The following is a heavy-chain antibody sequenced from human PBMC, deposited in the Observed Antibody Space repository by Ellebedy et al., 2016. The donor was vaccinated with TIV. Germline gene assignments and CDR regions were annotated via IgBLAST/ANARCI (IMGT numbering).Heavy chain of an antibody. J-gene: IGHJ6*02. Sequence: PGGSLRLSCAVSGFTFSSCGMHWVRQAPGKGLEWVAVISYDGSNKYYADSVKGRFTISRDNSKNTLYLQMNSLRAEDTAVYYCAKDRGARQYYYYGMDVWGQGTTVTVSS. CDR2: ISYDGSNK. V-gene: IGHV3-30*18. CDR3: AKDRGARQYYYYGMDV. D-gene: IGHD3-10*01. CDR1: GFTFSSCG.